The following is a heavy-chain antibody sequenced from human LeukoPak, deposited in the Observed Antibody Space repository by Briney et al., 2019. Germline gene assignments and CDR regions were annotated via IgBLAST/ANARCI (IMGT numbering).Heavy chain of an antibody. CDR2: IHYTGAT. J-gene: IGHJ2*01. D-gene: IGHD6-6*01. CDR1: GGAFRGYY. V-gene: IGHV4-34*01. CDR3: GRGVLGPYYFDL. Sequence: SETLSLTCAVYGGAFRGYYWSWIRQPPGKGLEWIGEIHYTGATNYKPPPKSRVTISGDPSKNQVSLRVSSVTAADTAVYYSGRGVLGPYYFDLWGRGTLVTVSS.